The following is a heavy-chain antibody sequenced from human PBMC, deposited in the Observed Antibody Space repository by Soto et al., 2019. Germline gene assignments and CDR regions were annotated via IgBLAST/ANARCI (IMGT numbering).Heavy chain of an antibody. Sequence: QVQLVQSGAEVKKPGSSVKVSCEASGGTFRSYSITWVRQAPGQGLEWMGRLIPILDISNHAQNFQGRVTITADKSTTTAYLELSSLRSEDTAVYYCARGSVTAAGVRYYYFGMDTWGQGTTVTVSS. CDR3: ARGSVTAAGVRYYYFGMDT. J-gene: IGHJ6*02. CDR2: LIPILDIS. D-gene: IGHD6-13*01. V-gene: IGHV1-69*02. CDR1: GGTFRSYS.